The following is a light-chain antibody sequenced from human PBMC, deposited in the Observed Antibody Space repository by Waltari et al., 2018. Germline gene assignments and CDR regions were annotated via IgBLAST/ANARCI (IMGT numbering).Light chain of an antibody. CDR2: DAS. V-gene: IGKV3-11*01. J-gene: IGKJ4*01. CDR3: QQRSTWPSVT. Sequence: EIVLTQSPATLSLSPGERATVSSRASQSVGRHLAWYQQKPGQAPRLLIYDASDRAADTPARFSGSGSGTDFTLTISSLEPEDFVVYYCQQRSTWPSVTFGGGTKVEIK. CDR1: QSVGRH.